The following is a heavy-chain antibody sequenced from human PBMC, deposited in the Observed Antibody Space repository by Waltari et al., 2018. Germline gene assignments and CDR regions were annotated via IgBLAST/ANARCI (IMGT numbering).Heavy chain of an antibody. CDR3: ARDNAGTPSGGWFDP. D-gene: IGHD1-1*01. CDR1: GGSISSYY. Sequence: QVQLQESGPGLVKPSETLSLTCTVSGGSISSYYWSWIRQPPGKGLEWIGYIDYSGSPNYNPSLKSRVTISVDTSKNQFSLKLSSVTAADTAVYYCARDNAGTPSGGWFDPWGQGTLVTVSS. V-gene: IGHV4-59*01. J-gene: IGHJ5*02. CDR2: IDYSGSP.